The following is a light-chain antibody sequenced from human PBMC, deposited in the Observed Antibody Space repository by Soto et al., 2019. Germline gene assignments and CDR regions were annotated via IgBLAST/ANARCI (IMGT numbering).Light chain of an antibody. CDR1: QSISGN. CDR2: SAS. J-gene: IGKJ1*01. Sequence: EIVMTQSPATLSVSPGERATLSCRASQSISGNLAWFHQKPGQSPRLLIYSASARATGIPARFSGSGSGTECTLTISSLQSEDFGVYYCQQCYLWPWPFGQGTKVEI. V-gene: IGKV3-15*01. CDR3: QQCYLWPWP.